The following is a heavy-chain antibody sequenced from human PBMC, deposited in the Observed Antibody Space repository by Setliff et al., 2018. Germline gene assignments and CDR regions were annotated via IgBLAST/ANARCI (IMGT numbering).Heavy chain of an antibody. Sequence: SETLSLTCTVSGGSISSYYWSWIRQPVGKGLEWIGRIYTSGSTNYNPSLKSRVTMSVDTSKNQFSLKLSSVTAADTAVYYCARDRRGYSYGSLGYYYYYMDVWGKGTTVTVSS. V-gene: IGHV4-4*07. CDR3: ARDRRGYSYGSLGYYYYYMDV. CDR2: IYTSGST. CDR1: GGSISSYY. J-gene: IGHJ6*03. D-gene: IGHD5-18*01.